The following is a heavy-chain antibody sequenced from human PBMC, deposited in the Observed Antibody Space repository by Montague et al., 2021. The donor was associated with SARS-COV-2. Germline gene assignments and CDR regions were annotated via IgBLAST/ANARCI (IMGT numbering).Heavy chain of an antibody. D-gene: IGHD3-10*01. J-gene: IGHJ5*02. CDR3: ARHPGTMVRGVIMSSRGYLDP. V-gene: IGHV4-39*01. CDR1: GGSIDSTNYC. Sequence: SETLSLTCTVSGGSIDSTNYCWGWIRQAPGRGPEWIGTIFYGGSTYYNPSLQSRLTILVDMSKNQLSLRLTSVTAADTAVYYCARHPGTMVRGVIMSSRGYLDPWSQGTLVAVSS. CDR2: IFYGGST.